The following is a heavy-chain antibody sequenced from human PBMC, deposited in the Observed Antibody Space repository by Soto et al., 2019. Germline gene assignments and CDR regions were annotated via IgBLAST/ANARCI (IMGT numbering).Heavy chain of an antibody. D-gene: IGHD1-1*01. CDR2: LKSKSDGGAT. CDR3: IAGRITEGAQPFDY. CDR1: GFTFGDTP. J-gene: IGHJ4*01. V-gene: IGHV3-15*07. Sequence: PGGSLRLSCAASGFTFGDTPMNWVRQAPGKGLEWVGRLKSKSDGGATDFAAAVRGRFTISRDASTNTLNLQMDSLKTEDTAVYYCIAGRITEGAQPFDYWGQGTLVTVSS.